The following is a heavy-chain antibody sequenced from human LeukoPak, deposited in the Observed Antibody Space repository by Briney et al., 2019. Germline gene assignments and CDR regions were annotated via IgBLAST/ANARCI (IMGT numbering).Heavy chain of an antibody. CDR2: ISDYGTLT. D-gene: IGHD1-1*01. Sequence: PGGSLRLSCAVSGFTFRSYWMHWVRQAPGKGLVWVSRISDYGTLTSYADSVKGRFTISRDDSKNTAYLQMNSLKTEDTAVYYCTKAGPSDYWGQGTLVTVSS. V-gene: IGHV3-74*01. CDR3: TKAGPSDY. CDR1: GFTFRSYW. J-gene: IGHJ4*02.